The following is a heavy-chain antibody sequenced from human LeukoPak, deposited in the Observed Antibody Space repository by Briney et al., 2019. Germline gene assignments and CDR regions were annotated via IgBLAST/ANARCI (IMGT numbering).Heavy chain of an antibody. D-gene: IGHD5-12*01. Sequence: GGSLRLSCAASGFTFSCYSMNWVRQAPGKGLEWVSSISSSSSYIYYADSVKGRFTISRDNAKNSLYLQMNSLRAEDTAVYYCARNSGYSGYEHFDYWGQGTLVTVSS. CDR3: ARNSGYSGYEHFDY. J-gene: IGHJ4*02. CDR1: GFTFSCYS. CDR2: ISSSSSYI. V-gene: IGHV3-21*01.